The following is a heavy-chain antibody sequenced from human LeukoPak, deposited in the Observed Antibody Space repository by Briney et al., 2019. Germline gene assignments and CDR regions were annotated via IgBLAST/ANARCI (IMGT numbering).Heavy chain of an antibody. J-gene: IGHJ3*02. D-gene: IGHD6-19*01. CDR3: AREIAEQWLVLHDAFDI. CDR2: ISSSGSTI. CDR1: GFTFSSYG. Sequence: GGSLRLSCAASGFTFSSYGMNWVRQAPGKGLERVSYISSSGSTIYYADSVKGRFTISRDNAKNSLYLQMNSLRAEDTAVYYCAREIAEQWLVLHDAFDIWGQGTMVTVSS. V-gene: IGHV3-48*03.